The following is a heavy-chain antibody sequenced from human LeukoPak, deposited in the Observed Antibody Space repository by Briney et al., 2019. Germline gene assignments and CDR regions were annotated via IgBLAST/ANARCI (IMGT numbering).Heavy chain of an antibody. CDR2: ISAYNGNT. CDR1: GYTFTSYG. J-gene: IGHJ4*02. V-gene: IGHV1-18*01. Sequence: ASVKVSCTASGYTFTSYGISWVRQAPGQGLEWMGWISAYNGNTNYAQKLQGRVTMTTDTSTSTAYMELRSLRSDGTAVYYCARGAPTAAGLGRGYWGQGTLVTVSS. CDR3: ARGAPTAAGLGRGY. D-gene: IGHD6-13*01.